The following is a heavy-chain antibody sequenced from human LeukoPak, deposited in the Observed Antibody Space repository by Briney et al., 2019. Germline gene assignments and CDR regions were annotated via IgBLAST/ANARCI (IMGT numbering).Heavy chain of an antibody. CDR3: AKESDVAAAGIDY. Sequence: GGSLRLFCAASGFILSGYGMHWVRQAPGKGLQWVTFIRYEGSNKYYADSVKGRFTISRDNSKNTLYLQMNSLRVEDTAVYYCAKESDVAAAGIDYWGQGTLVTVSS. CDR2: IRYEGSNK. CDR1: GFILSGYG. V-gene: IGHV3-30*02. J-gene: IGHJ4*02. D-gene: IGHD6-13*01.